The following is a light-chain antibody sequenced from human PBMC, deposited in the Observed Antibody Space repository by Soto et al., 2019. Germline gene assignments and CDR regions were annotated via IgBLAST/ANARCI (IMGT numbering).Light chain of an antibody. V-gene: IGKV1-8*01. CDR2: ASS. CDR1: QHISSF. Sequence: AIRVTQSPSSISASPGDRVTITCRASQHISSFLAWYQQRPGKAPNLLLYASSSLQSGVPSRFSGSGSETDFTLTISNLQSEDFGTYYCQQYYSYPRTFGQGTKVEIK. J-gene: IGKJ1*01. CDR3: QQYYSYPRT.